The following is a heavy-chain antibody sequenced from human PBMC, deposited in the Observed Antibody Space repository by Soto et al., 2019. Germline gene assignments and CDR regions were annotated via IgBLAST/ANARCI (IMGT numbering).Heavy chain of an antibody. Sequence: SETLSLTCTVSGGSISSSSYYWGWIRQPPGKGLEWIGSIYYSGSTYYNPSLKSRVTISVDTSKNQFSLKLSSVTAADTAVYYCARAGSSGWYGWWFDPWGQGTLVTVSS. CDR3: ARAGSSGWYGWWFDP. J-gene: IGHJ5*02. V-gene: IGHV4-39*07. CDR2: IYYSGST. D-gene: IGHD6-19*01. CDR1: GGSISSSSYY.